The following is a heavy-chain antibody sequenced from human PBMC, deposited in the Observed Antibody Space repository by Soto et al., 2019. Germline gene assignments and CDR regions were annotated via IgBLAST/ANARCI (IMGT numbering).Heavy chain of an antibody. CDR3: ARGTAYSSSSYNYGMDV. CDR1: GYTFTGYY. D-gene: IGHD6-6*01. Sequence: ASVKVSCKASGYTFTGYYMHWVRQAPGQGLEWMGWINPNSGGTNYAQKFQGRVTMTRDTSISTAYMELSRLRSDDTAVYYCARGTAYSSSSYNYGMDVWGQGTTVTVSS. CDR2: INPNSGGT. V-gene: IGHV1-2*02. J-gene: IGHJ6*02.